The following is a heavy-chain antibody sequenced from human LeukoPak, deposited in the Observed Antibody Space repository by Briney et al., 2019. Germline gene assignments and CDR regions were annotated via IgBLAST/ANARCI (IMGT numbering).Heavy chain of an antibody. CDR2: IYYSGST. CDR3: ARDMGLDYGDYGDAFDI. CDR1: GCSISSSSYY. Sequence: PSETLSLTCTVSGCSISSSSYYWGWIRQPPGKGLVGFGSIYYSGSTYYNPSLKSRVTISVDTTKNQYSLKLSSVTAADTAVYYCARDMGLDYGDYGDAFDIWGQGTMVTVSS. D-gene: IGHD4-17*01. V-gene: IGHV4-39*07. J-gene: IGHJ3*02.